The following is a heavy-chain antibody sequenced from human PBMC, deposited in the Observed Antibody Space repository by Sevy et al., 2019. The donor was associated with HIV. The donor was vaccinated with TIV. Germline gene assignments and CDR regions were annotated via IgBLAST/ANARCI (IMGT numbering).Heavy chain of an antibody. D-gene: IGHD1-1*01. J-gene: IGHJ4*02. Sequence: GGSLRLSCAASGFKFSVYSMNWVRLAPGKGLEWISYMTSDTRTIKYAESVKGRFTIYRDNARNSVYLQMNSLRDEDTAVYYCARSVEGHFDYWGQGTLVTVSS. V-gene: IGHV3-48*02. CDR3: ARSVEGHFDY. CDR1: GFKFSVYS. CDR2: MTSDTRTI.